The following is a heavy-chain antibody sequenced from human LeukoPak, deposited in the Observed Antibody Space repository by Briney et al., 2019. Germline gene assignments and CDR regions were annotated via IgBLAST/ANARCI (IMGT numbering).Heavy chain of an antibody. V-gene: IGHV3-48*04. CDR1: GFNLSRYS. J-gene: IGHJ6*02. CDR2: ISSSSSTI. CDR3: ARDQVLMAMVYGMDV. Sequence: GGSLRLSCAASGFNLSRYSINWVRQAPGKGLEWVSYISSSSSTIYYADSVKGRFTISRDNAKNSLYLQMNSLRAEDTAEYYCARDQVLMAMVYGMDVWGQGTTVTVSS. D-gene: IGHD5-18*01.